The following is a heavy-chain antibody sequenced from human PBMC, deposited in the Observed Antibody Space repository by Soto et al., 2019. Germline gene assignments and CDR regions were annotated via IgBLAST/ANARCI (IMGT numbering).Heavy chain of an antibody. J-gene: IGHJ4*02. D-gene: IGHD2-2*01. CDR2: ISYDGSNK. CDR3: ARGYVVVPRTLDY. Sequence: QVQLVESGGGVVQPGRSLRLSCAASGFTFSSYAMHWVRQAPGKGLEWVAVISYDGSNKYYADSVKGRFTISRDNSKNTLYLQMNSLRAEDTAVYYCARGYVVVPRTLDYWGQGTLVTASS. V-gene: IGHV3-30-3*01. CDR1: GFTFSSYA.